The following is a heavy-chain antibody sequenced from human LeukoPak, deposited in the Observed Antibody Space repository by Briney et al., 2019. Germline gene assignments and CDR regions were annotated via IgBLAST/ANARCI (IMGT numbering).Heavy chain of an antibody. D-gene: IGHD5-24*01. CDR2: IRSKAYGGTT. CDR1: GFTFGDYA. Sequence: PGGSLRLSCTASGFTFGDYAMSWVRQAPGKGLEWVGFIRSKAYGGTTEYAASVKGRFTISRDDSKSIAYLQMNSLKTEDTAVYYCTRDLPDGLQGNWGQGTLVTVSS. J-gene: IGHJ4*02. V-gene: IGHV3-49*04. CDR3: TRDLPDGLQGN.